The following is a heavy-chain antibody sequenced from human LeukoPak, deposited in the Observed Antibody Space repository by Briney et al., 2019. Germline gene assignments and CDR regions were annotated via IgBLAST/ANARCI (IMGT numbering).Heavy chain of an antibody. V-gene: IGHV2-70*04. D-gene: IGHD2-21*01. CDR3: ARTSVLWDAFDI. CDR1: GFSLSTSGVG. J-gene: IGHJ3*02. Sequence: SGPTPVNPTQTLTLTCTFSGFSLSTSGVGVGWIRQPPGKALEWLARIDWDDDKFYSTSLKTRLTVSKDTSKNQVVLTMTNMDPVDTATYYCARTSVLWDAFDIWGQGTMVTVSS. CDR2: IDWDDDK.